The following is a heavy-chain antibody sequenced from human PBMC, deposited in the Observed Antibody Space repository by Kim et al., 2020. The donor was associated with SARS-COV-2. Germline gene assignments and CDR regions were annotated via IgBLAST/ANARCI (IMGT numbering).Heavy chain of an antibody. Sequence: GGSLRLSCTASGFTFGDYAMSWFRQAPGKGLEWVGFIRSKAYGGTTEYAASVKGRFTISRDDSKSIAYLQMNSLKTEDTAVYYCTRHDYGDYVGYYYGMDVWGQGTTVTVS. CDR3: TRHDYGDYVGYYYGMDV. J-gene: IGHJ6*02. V-gene: IGHV3-49*03. CDR1: GFTFGDYA. CDR2: IRSKAYGGTT. D-gene: IGHD4-17*01.